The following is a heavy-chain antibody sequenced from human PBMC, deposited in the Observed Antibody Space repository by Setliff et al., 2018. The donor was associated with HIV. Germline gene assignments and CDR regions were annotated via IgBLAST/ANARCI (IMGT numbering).Heavy chain of an antibody. CDR1: GYTLNNYY. Sequence: ASVKVSCKASGYTLNNYYIHWVRQAPGQGLDWMGIINPSDGTKIYAQNFQGRVTMTRDTSTSTVYMELSSLTSGDTAVYYCARGRGYTYDFQYWGQGTLVTVSS. J-gene: IGHJ4*02. CDR3: ARGRGYTYDFQY. D-gene: IGHD5-18*01. CDR2: INPSDGTK. V-gene: IGHV1-46*02.